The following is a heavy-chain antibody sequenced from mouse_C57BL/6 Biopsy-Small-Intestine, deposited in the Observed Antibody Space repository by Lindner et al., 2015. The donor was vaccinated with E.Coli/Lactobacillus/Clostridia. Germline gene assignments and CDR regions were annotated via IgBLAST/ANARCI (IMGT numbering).Heavy chain of an antibody. J-gene: IGHJ1*03. D-gene: IGHD1-1*01. CDR2: IYPYNGVS. Sequence: VQLQESGPDLVKPGASVKISCKASGYSFTGYYIHWVKQSHGNILDWIGYIYPYNGVSSYDQKFKGKATLTVDKSSSTAYLELRSLTSEDSAVYYCARAYYYGSSYDWYFDVWGTGTTVTVSS. CDR3: ARAYYYGSSYDWYFDV. CDR1: GYSFTGYY. V-gene: IGHV1-31*01.